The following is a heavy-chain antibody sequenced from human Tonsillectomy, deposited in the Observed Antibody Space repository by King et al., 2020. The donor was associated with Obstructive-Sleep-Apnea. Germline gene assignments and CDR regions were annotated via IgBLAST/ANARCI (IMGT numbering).Heavy chain of an antibody. Sequence: VQLVESGAEVRKPGASVKVSCKASGYTFTDYYIHWVRQAPGQGLEWMGWINPGSGGTVYAQKFQGRVTMTRDTSISTAFMELNSLRYDDTAMYYCAREHYYDSSGYPLYIDYWGQGTLITVSS. V-gene: IGHV1-2*02. CDR2: INPGSGGT. CDR3: AREHYYDSSGYPLYIDY. CDR1: GYTFTDYY. J-gene: IGHJ4*02. D-gene: IGHD3-22*01.